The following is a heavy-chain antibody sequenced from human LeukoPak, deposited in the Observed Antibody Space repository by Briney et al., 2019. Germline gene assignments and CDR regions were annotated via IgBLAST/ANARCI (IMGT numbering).Heavy chain of an antibody. CDR3: ARSGGYVWGSYRFDY. J-gene: IGHJ4*02. CDR2: MSYSGRT. V-gene: IGHV4-59*02. D-gene: IGHD3-16*02. Sequence: SETLSLTCTVSDGSVSSYYWSWIRQTPEKGLEWIGYMSYSGRTDYGPSLKSRVTMSVDTSKNQFSLKMSYVTAADTAVYYCARSGGYVWGSYRFDYWGQGTLVTVSS. CDR1: DGSVSSYY.